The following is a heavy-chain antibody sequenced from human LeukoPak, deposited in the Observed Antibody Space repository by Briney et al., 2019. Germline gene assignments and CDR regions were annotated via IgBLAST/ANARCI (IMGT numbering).Heavy chain of an antibody. D-gene: IGHD4-17*01. J-gene: IGHJ6*02. CDR1: GDSVSSNSAA. V-gene: IGHV6-1*01. CDR3: ARDDGDPVYYYYGMDV. Sequence: SQTLSLTCAIFGDSVSSNSAAWNWIRQSPSRGLEWLGRTYYRSKWYNDYAVSVKSRITINPDTSKNQFSLQLNSVTPEDTAVYYCARDDGDPVYYYYGMDVWGQGTTVTVSS. CDR2: TYYRSKWYN.